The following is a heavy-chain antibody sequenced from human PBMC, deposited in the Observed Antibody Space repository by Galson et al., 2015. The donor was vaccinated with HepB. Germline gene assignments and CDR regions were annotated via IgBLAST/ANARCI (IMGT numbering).Heavy chain of an antibody. Sequence: SLRLSCAASTLILWKYAMTWVRQAPGKGLEWVSVISADGTKRHYADSVRGRFTLSRDNSKNTLYLQMDDLRLEDTAIYFCAKNYGDYIYDPLDLWSRGTLVTVSS. J-gene: IGHJ5*02. V-gene: IGHV3-23*01. D-gene: IGHD4-17*01. CDR1: TLILWKYA. CDR3: AKNYGDYIYDPLDL. CDR2: ISADGTKR.